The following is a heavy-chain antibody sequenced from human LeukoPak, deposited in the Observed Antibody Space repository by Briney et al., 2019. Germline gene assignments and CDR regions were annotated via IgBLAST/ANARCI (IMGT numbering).Heavy chain of an antibody. Sequence: SQTLSLTCAISGDSVSSNSAAWHWIRQSPSRGLEWLGRTYYRSKWYNDYAESVKSRMTIKPDTSKNQFSLQLSSVTPEDTAVYYCARGAYGSVWRWGRGTLVTVSS. CDR1: GDSVSSNSAA. CDR2: TYYRSKWYN. V-gene: IGHV6-1*01. J-gene: IGHJ4*02. D-gene: IGHD6-19*01. CDR3: ARGAYGSVWR.